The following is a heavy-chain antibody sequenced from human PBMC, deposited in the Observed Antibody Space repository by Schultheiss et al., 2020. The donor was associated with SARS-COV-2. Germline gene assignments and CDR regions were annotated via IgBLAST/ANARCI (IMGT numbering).Heavy chain of an antibody. J-gene: IGHJ5*02. Sequence: SQTLSLTCTVSGGSISSGGYYWSWIRQHPGKGLEWVGYIYYSGSTNYNPSLKSRVTMSVDTSKNQFSLKLSSVTAADTAVYYCARHGQQLVRVFDPWGQGTLVTVSS. CDR3: ARHGQQLVRVFDP. CDR1: GGSISSGGYY. CDR2: IYYSGST. D-gene: IGHD6-13*01. V-gene: IGHV4-61*08.